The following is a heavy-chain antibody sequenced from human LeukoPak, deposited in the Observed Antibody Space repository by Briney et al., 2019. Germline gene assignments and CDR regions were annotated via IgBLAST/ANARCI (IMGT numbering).Heavy chain of an antibody. J-gene: IGHJ4*02. CDR1: GGSISSGGYY. V-gene: IGHV4-31*03. CDR2: IYYSGST. CDR3: ARDPSLGVGFDY. D-gene: IGHD3-16*01. Sequence: ASETLSLTCTVSGGSISSGGYYWSWIRQHSGKGLEWIGYIYYSGSTYYNPSLKSRVTISVDTSKNQFSLKLSSVTAADTAVYYCARDPSLGVGFDYWGQGTLVTVSS.